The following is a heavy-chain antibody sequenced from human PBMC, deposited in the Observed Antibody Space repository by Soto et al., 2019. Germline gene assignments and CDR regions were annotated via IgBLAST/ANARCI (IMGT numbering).Heavy chain of an antibody. CDR1: GYTFTGYY. V-gene: IGHV1-2*04. CDR2: INPNSGGT. D-gene: IGHD6-13*01. CDR3: ARDIAAAGTTYYYYYGMDV. Sequence: ASVKVSCKSSGYTFTGYYMHWVRQAPGQGLEWMGWINPNSGGTNYAQKFQGWVTMTRDTSISTAYMELSRLRSDDTAVYYCARDIAAAGTTYYYYYGMDVWGHGTTVTGSS. J-gene: IGHJ6*02.